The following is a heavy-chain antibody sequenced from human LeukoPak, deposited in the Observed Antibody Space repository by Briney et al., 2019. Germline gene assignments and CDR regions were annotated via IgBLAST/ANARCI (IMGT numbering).Heavy chain of an antibody. Sequence: GGSLRLSCAAAGLTFSTNSMNWVRQAPGKGLEWVSYISFSSSTIYYADSVKGRFTISRDNGKNLLYLQMNSLRAEDTAVYYCAREAPRGTSSNPYYFDSWGQGTLVTVSS. CDR3: AREAPRGTSSNPYYFDS. CDR1: GLTFSTNS. J-gene: IGHJ4*02. D-gene: IGHD6-6*01. CDR2: ISFSSSTI. V-gene: IGHV3-48*01.